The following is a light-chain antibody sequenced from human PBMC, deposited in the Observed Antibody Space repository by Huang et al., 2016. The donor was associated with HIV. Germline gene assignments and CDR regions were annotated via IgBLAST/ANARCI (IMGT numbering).Light chain of an antibody. V-gene: IGKV3-11*01. J-gene: IGKJ4*01. Sequence: EIVLTQSPATLSLAPGERATLSCRASQSVSSYLAWYQQKPGQPPRLLIYDTSNRATDIPARFSGSGSRTDFTLTITSLEPDDFAVYYCQERSNWPELTFGGGTKVEIK. CDR2: DTS. CDR3: QERSNWPELT. CDR1: QSVSSY.